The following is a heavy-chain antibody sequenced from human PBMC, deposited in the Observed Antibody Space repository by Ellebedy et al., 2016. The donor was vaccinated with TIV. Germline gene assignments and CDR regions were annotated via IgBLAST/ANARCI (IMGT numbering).Heavy chain of an antibody. CDR3: ARVRVAARSGYFDL. CDR1: GFIFSHYH. V-gene: IGHV3-23*01. CDR2: ISSADST. J-gene: IGHJ2*01. D-gene: IGHD6-6*01. Sequence: PGGSLRLSCAPSGFIFSHYHMHWVRQAPGKGREWVSSISSADSTYFADSVKGRFTISRDNSKNTVYLQMNSLRAEDTAVYYCARVRVAARSGYFDLWGRGTLVTVSS.